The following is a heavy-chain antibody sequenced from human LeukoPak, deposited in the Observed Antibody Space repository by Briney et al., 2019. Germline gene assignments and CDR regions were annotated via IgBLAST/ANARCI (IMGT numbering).Heavy chain of an antibody. V-gene: IGHV4-34*01. D-gene: IGHD1-14*01. Sequence: PSETLSLTCAVYGGSFSGYYWSWIRQPPGKGLEWIGEINHSGSTNYNPSLKSRVTISVDTSKNQFSLKLSSVTAADTAVYYCARGHGLRRSHRRDDYRGQGTLVTVSS. J-gene: IGHJ4*02. CDR2: INHSGST. CDR3: ARGHGLRRSHRRDDY. CDR1: GGSFSGYY.